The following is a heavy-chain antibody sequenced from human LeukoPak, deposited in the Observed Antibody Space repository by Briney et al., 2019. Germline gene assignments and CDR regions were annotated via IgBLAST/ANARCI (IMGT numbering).Heavy chain of an antibody. CDR1: GYTFTNYY. Sequence: ASVKVSCKASGYTFTNYYIHWVRQAPGQGLEWVGLINPNGGSTGYAQRFQGRVTMTTDTSTSTAYMELRSLRSDDTAVYYCARDRDWFPFDYWGQGTLVTVSS. J-gene: IGHJ4*02. V-gene: IGHV1-46*01. D-gene: IGHD3-9*01. CDR2: INPNGGST. CDR3: ARDRDWFPFDY.